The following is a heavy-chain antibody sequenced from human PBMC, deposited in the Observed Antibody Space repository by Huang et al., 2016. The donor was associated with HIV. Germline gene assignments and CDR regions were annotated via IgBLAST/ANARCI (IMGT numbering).Heavy chain of an antibody. D-gene: IGHD3-22*01. CDR3: VRDPRIQSWLNYFDY. CDR2: SNSDGSSS. J-gene: IGHJ4*02. V-gene: IGHV3-74*01. Sequence: EVQLVESGGGLVQPGGSLRLSCAASGFTFSSYWMHLVRQAPGKGLVWVSRSNSDGSSSGYADSVKGRFTISRDNAKNTLYLQMNRLRAEDTAVYYCVRDPRIQSWLNYFDYWGQGTLVSVSS. CDR1: GFTFSSYW.